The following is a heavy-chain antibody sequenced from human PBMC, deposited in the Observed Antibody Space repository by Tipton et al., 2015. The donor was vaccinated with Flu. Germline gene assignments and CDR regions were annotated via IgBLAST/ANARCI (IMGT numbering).Heavy chain of an antibody. D-gene: IGHD3-9*01. CDR3: VRHYDLLTNYSYGVDV. CDR2: IYPGDSDT. CDR1: GYTFSNDW. Sequence: QLVQSGAEVKKAGESLKISCKGSGYTFSNDWIGWVCQRPGKGLAWMGIIYPGDSDTRYSPSFQGQVTISVDKSISTAYLQWSSLRASDTAMYHCVRHYDLLTNYSYGVDVWGQGTTVTVSS. V-gene: IGHV5-51*01. J-gene: IGHJ6*02.